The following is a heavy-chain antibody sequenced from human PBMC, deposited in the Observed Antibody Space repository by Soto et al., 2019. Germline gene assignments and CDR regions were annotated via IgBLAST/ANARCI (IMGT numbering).Heavy chain of an antibody. CDR3: ARDPQGQWVWFDP. V-gene: IGHV1-69*04. CDR2: IIPILGIA. Sequence: GASAKVSCKASGGTFSSYTISWVRQAPGQGLEWMGRIIPILGIANYAQKFQGRVTITADKSTSTAYMELSSLRSEDTAVYYCARDPQGQWVWFDPWGQGTLVTVSS. J-gene: IGHJ5*02. D-gene: IGHD2-8*01. CDR1: GGTFSSYT.